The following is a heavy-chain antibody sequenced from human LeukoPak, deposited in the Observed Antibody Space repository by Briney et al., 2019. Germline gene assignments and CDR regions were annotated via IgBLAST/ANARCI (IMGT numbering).Heavy chain of an antibody. J-gene: IGHJ5*02. D-gene: IGHD2-15*01. V-gene: IGHV4-61*02. CDR3: ARSPGSGGLRWFDP. CDR2: IYTSGST. Sequence: QPSQTLSLTCTVSGGSISSGSYYWSWIRQPAGKGLEWIGRIYTSGSTNYNPSLKSRVTISVDTSKNQFSLDLSSVTAADTAVYYCARSPGSGGLRWFDPWGQGTLVTVSS. CDR1: GGSISSGSYY.